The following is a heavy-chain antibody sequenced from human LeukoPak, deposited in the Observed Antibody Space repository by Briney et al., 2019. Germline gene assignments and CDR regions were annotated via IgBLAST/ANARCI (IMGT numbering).Heavy chain of an antibody. CDR3: ARDLGYYYYGMDV. D-gene: IGHD3-16*01. Sequence: ASVKVSCKASGGTFSSYAISWVRQAPGQGLEWMGWINPNSGGTNYAQKFQGRVTMTRDTSISTAYMELSRLRSDDTAVYYCARDLGYYYYGMDVWGQGTTVTVSS. CDR1: GGTFSSYA. V-gene: IGHV1-2*02. CDR2: INPNSGGT. J-gene: IGHJ6*02.